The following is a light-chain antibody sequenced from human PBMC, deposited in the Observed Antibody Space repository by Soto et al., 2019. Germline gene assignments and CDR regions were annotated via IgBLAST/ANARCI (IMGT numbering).Light chain of an antibody. J-gene: IGKJ1*01. V-gene: IGKV3-15*01. CDR3: QQYNNWPQWT. CDR1: QSVSSN. CDR2: GAS. Sequence: EIVMTQSPATLSVSPGERATLSCRASQSVSSNLAWYQQKPGQAPRALIYGASTRATGIPARFSGSGSGTEFNLTISSLQSEDFAVYYCQQYNNWPQWTFGQGTKVEIK.